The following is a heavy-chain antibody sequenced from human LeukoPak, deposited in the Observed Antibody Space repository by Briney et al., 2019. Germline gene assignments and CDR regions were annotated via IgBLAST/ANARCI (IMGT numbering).Heavy chain of an antibody. CDR2: IKQDGSEK. J-gene: IGHJ4*02. CDR3: AKDMSGGDCPDY. Sequence: GGSLGLSCVASGFTFRTYWMSWVRQAPGEGLEWVATIKQDGSEKYYVDSVKGRFTISRDNSKNTLYLQMNSLRAEDTAVYYCAKDMSGGDCPDYWGQGTLVTVSS. D-gene: IGHD2-21*02. CDR1: GFTFRTYW. V-gene: IGHV3-7*01.